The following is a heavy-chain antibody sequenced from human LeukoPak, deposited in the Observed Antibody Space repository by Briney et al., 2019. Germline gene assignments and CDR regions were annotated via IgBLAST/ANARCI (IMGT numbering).Heavy chain of an antibody. V-gene: IGHV1-2*06. J-gene: IGHJ4*02. CDR3: AKVKDGYNSNWDY. CDR1: GYTFTGYY. Sequence: GASVKVSCKASGYTFTGYYLHWLRQAPGQGLEWMGRISPNSGDTNYAQKFQGRITITRDTSISTAYMELSRLRSDDTAVYYRAKVKDGYNSNWDYWGQGTLVSVSS. D-gene: IGHD5-24*01. CDR2: ISPNSGDT.